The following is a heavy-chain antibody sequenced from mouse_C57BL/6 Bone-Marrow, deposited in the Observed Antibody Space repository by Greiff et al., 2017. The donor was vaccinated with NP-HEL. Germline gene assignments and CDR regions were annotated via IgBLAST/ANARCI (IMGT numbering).Heavy chain of an antibody. CDR1: GYTFTSYW. CDR3: ARGGYGNYEAWFAY. D-gene: IGHD2-1*01. V-gene: IGHV1-50*01. J-gene: IGHJ3*01. CDR2: IDPSDSYT. Sequence: QVQLQQPGAELVKPGASVKLSCKASGYTFTSYWMQWVKQRPGQGLEWIGEIDPSDSYTNYNQKFKGKATLTVDTSSSTAYMQLSSLTSEDSAVYYCARGGYGNYEAWFAYWGQGTLVTGSA.